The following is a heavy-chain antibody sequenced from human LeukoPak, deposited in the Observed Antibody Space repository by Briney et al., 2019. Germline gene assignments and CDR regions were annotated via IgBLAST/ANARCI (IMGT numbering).Heavy chain of an antibody. D-gene: IGHD3-10*01. CDR3: ATRGLQH. CDR1: GVSFSGYY. V-gene: IGHV4-34*01. J-gene: IGHJ1*01. Sequence: SETLSLTCAVYGVSFSGYYWSWIRQPPGKGLEWIGEINHSGSTNYNPSLKSRVTISVDTSKNQFSLKLSSVIAADTAVYYCATRGLQHWGQGTLVTVSS. CDR2: INHSGST.